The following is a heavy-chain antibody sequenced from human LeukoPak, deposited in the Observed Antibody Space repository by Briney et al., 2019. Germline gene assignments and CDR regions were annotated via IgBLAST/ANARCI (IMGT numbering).Heavy chain of an antibody. CDR2: IYYSGST. J-gene: IGHJ4*02. V-gene: IGHV4-59*01. Sequence: PSETLSLTCTVSGGSISSYYWSWIRQPPGKGLEWIGYIYYSGSTNYNPSLKGRVTISVDTSKNQFSLKLSSVTAADTAVYYCARSRSRIAAADAYWGQGTLVTVSS. CDR3: ARSRSRIAAADAY. D-gene: IGHD6-13*01. CDR1: GGSISSYY.